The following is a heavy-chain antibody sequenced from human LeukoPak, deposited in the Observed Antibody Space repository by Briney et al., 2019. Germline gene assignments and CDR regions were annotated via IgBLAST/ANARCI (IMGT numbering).Heavy chain of an antibody. D-gene: IGHD2-21*02. V-gene: IGHV4-38-2*02. CDR3: ARGVTPSVFDY. Sequence: SETLSLTCTVSGYSVSSGSYWGWIRQPPGKGLEWIGSIYRSGSTYYNPSLKSRVTISVDTSKNQFSLKLSSVTAADTAVYYCARGVTPSVFDYWGQGTLVTVSS. J-gene: IGHJ4*02. CDR1: GYSVSSGSY. CDR2: IYRSGST.